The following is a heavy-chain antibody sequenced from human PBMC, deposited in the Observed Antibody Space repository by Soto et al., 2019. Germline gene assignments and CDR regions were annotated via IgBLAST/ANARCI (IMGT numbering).Heavy chain of an antibody. J-gene: IGHJ5*02. CDR3: ARFVLVPAAMGGWFDP. CDR1: GYTLTSYT. CDR2: INAGNGNT. Sequence: ASVKGSCKASGYTLTSYTMHWVRQATGKRLEWMGWINAGNGNTKYSQKFQGRVTITRDTSASTAYMELSSLRSEDTAVYYCARFVLVPAAMGGWFDPWGQGTLVTVSS. V-gene: IGHV1-3*01. D-gene: IGHD2-2*01.